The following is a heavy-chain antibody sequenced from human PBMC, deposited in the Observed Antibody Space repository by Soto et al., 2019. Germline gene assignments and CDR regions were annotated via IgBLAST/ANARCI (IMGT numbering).Heavy chain of an antibody. CDR2: IIPIFGTA. D-gene: IGHD6-6*01. V-gene: IGHV1-69*13. CDR3: ARGRPLDASAY. Sequence: SVKVSCTASVGTFSSYAISLVRQAPGQGLEWMGGIIPIFGTANYAQKFQGRVTITADESTSTAYMELSSLRSEDTAVYYCARGRPLDASAYWGQGTLVTVSS. J-gene: IGHJ4*02. CDR1: VGTFSSYA.